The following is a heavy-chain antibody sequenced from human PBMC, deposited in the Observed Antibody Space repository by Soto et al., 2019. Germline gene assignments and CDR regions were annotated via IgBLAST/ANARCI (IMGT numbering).Heavy chain of an antibody. J-gene: IGHJ4*02. D-gene: IGHD6-19*01. CDR3: ERETGWLVPYYFDY. V-gene: IGHV4-34*01. Sequence: PSETLSLTCAVYGGSFSGYYWSWIRQPPGKGLEWIGEINHSGSTNYNPSLKSRVTISVDTSKNQFSLKLSSVTAADTAVYYCERETGWLVPYYFDYWGQGTLVTVSS. CDR1: GGSFSGYY. CDR2: INHSGST.